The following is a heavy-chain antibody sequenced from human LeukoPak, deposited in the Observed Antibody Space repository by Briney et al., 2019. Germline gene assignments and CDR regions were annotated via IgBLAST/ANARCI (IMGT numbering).Heavy chain of an antibody. Sequence: PSETLSLTCAVYGGSFSGYYWSWIRQPPGKGLEWIGEINHSGSTNYNPSLKSRVTMSVDTSKNQFSLKLSSVTAADTAVYYCARDLYYGSGHALDYWGQGTLVTVSS. CDR3: ARDLYYGSGHALDY. V-gene: IGHV4-34*01. D-gene: IGHD3-10*01. CDR1: GGSFSGYY. J-gene: IGHJ4*02. CDR2: INHSGST.